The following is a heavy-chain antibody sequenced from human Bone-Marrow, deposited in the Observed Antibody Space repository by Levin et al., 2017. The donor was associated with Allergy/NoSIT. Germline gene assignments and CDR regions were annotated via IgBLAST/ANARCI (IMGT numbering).Heavy chain of an antibody. CDR1: GGSISSYY. J-gene: IGHJ4*02. Sequence: SETLSLTCTVSGGSISSYYWSWIRQPPGKGLEWIGYIHYSGSTNYNPSLKSRVTISVDTSKNQFSLKLSSVTAADTAVYYCARDSGVAGGFGDYWGQGTLVTVSS. CDR2: IHYSGST. CDR3: ARDSGVAGGFGDY. V-gene: IGHV4-59*01. D-gene: IGHD6-19*01.